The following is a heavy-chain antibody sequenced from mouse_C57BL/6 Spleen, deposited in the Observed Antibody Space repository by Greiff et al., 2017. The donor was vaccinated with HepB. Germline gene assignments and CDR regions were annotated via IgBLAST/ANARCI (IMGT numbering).Heavy chain of an antibody. CDR3: ARDGHYGSSYTSYYFDY. D-gene: IGHD1-1*01. J-gene: IGHJ2*01. Sequence: EVQVVESGGGLVKPGGSLKLSCAASGFTFSSYAMSWVRQTPEKRLEWVATISDGGSYTYYPDNVKGRFTISRDNAKNNLYLQMSHLKSEDTAMYYCARDGHYGSSYTSYYFDYWGQGTTLTVSS. CDR1: GFTFSSYA. V-gene: IGHV5-4*01. CDR2: ISDGGSYT.